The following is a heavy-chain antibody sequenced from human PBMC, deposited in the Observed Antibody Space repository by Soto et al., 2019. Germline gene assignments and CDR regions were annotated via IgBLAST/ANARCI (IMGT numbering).Heavy chain of an antibody. CDR3: AVSSPDIVVLPSSIYFTS. V-gene: IGHV3-9*02. CDR2: LSWDRSTV. CDR1: GSSSDPFT. Sequence: PGGSLRLSCVASGSSSDPFTMHWVRELPGTGLEWVAGLSWDRSTVAYADSVQGRFTISRDHAKNSVDLLMDSLRPDDTALYFCAVSSPDIVVLPSSIYFTSWGPGTQVTVSS. D-gene: IGHD2-15*01. J-gene: IGHJ4*02.